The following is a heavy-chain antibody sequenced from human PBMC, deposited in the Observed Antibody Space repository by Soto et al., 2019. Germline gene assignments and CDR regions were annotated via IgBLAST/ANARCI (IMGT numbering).Heavy chain of an antibody. CDR1: GYTFSNYD. D-gene: IGHD3-10*01. Sequence: QVQLVQSGAELKKPGASVKVSCKASGYTFSNYDMNWVRQATGQGPEWIGWVNPNNGDTGYAQKFQGRVTLTTDISKTTAQQGAASPPTRGPGIFYCAKVSRKGSAIDFDYWGQGTLITVSS. CDR3: AKVSRKGSAIDFDY. J-gene: IGHJ4*02. CDR2: VNPNNGDT. V-gene: IGHV1-8*01.